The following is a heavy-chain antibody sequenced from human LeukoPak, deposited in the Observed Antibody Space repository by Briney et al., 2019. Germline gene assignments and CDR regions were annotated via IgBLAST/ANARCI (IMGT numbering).Heavy chain of an antibody. Sequence: SETLSLTCAVYGGSFSGYYWSWIRQPPGKGLEWIGEINHSGSTNYNPSLKSRVTISVDTSKNQFSLKLSSVTAADTAVYYCATYSSSWEFDYRGQGTLVTVSS. V-gene: IGHV4-34*01. CDR2: INHSGST. CDR3: ATYSSSWEFDY. CDR1: GGSFSGYY. J-gene: IGHJ4*02. D-gene: IGHD6-13*01.